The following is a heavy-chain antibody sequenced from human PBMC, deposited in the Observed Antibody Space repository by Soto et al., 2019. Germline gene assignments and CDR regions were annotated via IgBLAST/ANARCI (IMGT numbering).Heavy chain of an antibody. J-gene: IGHJ4*02. Sequence: SETLSLTCAVSGGSISSSNWWSWVRQPPGKGLEWIGEIYHSGSTNYNPSLKSRVTISVDKSKNQFSLKLSSVTAADTAVYYCARDCGLRYDSSGYCYWSQGTLVTVSS. CDR2: IYHSGST. D-gene: IGHD3-22*01. CDR3: ARDCGLRYDSSGYCY. CDR1: GGSISSSNW. V-gene: IGHV4-4*02.